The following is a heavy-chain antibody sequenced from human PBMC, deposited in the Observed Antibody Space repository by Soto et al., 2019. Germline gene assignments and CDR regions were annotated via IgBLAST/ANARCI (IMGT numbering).Heavy chain of an antibody. V-gene: IGHV3-33*03. CDR2: IWHDGNNK. Sequence: GGSLRLSCAASGFTFSNYGMHWVRQAPGKGLEWVAIIWHDGNNKYYADSVRGRFSTSRDNTRNSFYLNMDSLRVGDTATYYCVRGTPTPGLDIWGRGTTVTVSS. D-gene: IGHD1-1*01. J-gene: IGHJ6*02. CDR3: VRGTPTPGLDI. CDR1: GFTFSNYG.